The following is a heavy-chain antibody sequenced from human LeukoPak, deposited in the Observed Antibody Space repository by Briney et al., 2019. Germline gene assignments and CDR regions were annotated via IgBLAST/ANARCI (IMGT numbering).Heavy chain of an antibody. CDR1: GGTFSSYA. J-gene: IGHJ4*02. CDR3: AAHYDYGDPRGFDY. Sequence: SVKVSCKASGGTFSSYAISWVRQAPGQGLEWMGGIIPIFGTANYAQEFQGRVTMTRDTSISTAYMELSRLRSDDTAVYYCAAHYDYGDPRGFDYWGQGTLVTVSS. CDR2: IIPIFGTA. V-gene: IGHV1-69*05. D-gene: IGHD4-17*01.